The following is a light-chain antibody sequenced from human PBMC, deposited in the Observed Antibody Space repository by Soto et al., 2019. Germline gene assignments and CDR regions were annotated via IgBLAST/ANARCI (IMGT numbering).Light chain of an antibody. CDR1: QGIRSA. CDR2: DAS. CDR3: QQFDDYPFT. J-gene: IGKJ3*01. V-gene: IGKV1D-13*01. Sequence: AIQLTQSPSSLSAYVGDSVSITCRASQGIRSAVAWYQQKPGRPPKLLIYDASSLEVGVPSRFSGSRSGTDFILAVSSLQPEDFATSYCQQFDDYPFTFGPGTKVDSK.